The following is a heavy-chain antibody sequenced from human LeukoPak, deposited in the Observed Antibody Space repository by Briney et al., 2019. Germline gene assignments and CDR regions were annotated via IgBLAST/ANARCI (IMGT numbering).Heavy chain of an antibody. CDR3: ARGPTGTTTMDV. V-gene: IGHV1-69*05. CDR1: GYTFTRYG. D-gene: IGHD1-1*01. Sequence: SVKVSCKASGYTFTRYGISWVRQAPGQGLEWMGRIIPIFGQANYAQKFQGRVTITTDQSTSPAYMELSSLRSEDTAVHYWARGPTGTTTMDVWGKGTTVTVSS. J-gene: IGHJ6*03. CDR2: IIPIFGQA.